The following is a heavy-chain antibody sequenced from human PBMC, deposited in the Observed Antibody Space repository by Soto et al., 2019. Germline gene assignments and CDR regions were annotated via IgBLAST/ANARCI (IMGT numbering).Heavy chain of an antibody. J-gene: IGHJ5*02. V-gene: IGHV3-74*01. CDR3: ARSKATFGKNWFDP. CDR1: GFTLSSYW. D-gene: IGHD3-16*01. CDR2: INSDESST. Sequence: PGGSLRLSCAASGFTLSSYWMHWVRQAPGKGLVWVSRINSDESSTDYADSVKGRFTISRDNAKNTLYLQMNSLRAEDTALYYCARSKATFGKNWFDPWGQGTLVTVSS.